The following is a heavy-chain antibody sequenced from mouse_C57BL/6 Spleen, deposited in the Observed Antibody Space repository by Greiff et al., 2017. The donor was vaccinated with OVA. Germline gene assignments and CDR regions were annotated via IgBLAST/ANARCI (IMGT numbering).Heavy chain of an antibody. V-gene: IGHV1-39*01. CDR1: GYSFTDYN. CDR2: INPNYGTT. D-gene: IGHD2-1*01. CDR3: ARGEGTYGNYGAMDY. Sequence: EVQLQQSGPELVKPGASVKISCKASGYSFTDYNMNWVKQSNGKSLEWIGVINPNYGTTSYNQKFKGKATLTVDQSSSTDYMQLNSLTSEGSAVYYCARGEGTYGNYGAMDYWGQGTSVTVSS. J-gene: IGHJ4*01.